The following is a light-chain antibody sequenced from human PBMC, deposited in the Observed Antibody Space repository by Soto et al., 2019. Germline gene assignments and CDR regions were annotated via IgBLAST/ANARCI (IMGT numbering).Light chain of an antibody. CDR1: QSVKSY. CDR3: QEGINWPLLT. J-gene: IGKJ4*01. Sequence: EIVLTQSPATLSLSPGERATLSCRASQSVKSYLAWYQQKPGQAPRLLVYDASNRVTGIPARFSGSGSVTDFTLTISSLQPEDGGVYYCQEGINWPLLTLGGGTKVEIK. V-gene: IGKV3-11*01. CDR2: DAS.